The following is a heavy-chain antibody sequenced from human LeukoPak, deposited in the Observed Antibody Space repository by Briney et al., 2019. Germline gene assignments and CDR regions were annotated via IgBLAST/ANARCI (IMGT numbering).Heavy chain of an antibody. Sequence: AGSLTLSCAASGCIFSNAWMSWVRQAPAKGLEGVGRIKIKTDGGTTDYAAPERGRFTISRDDSKDTVYLQRHRQNTEYTDVYYCTTDDFGEWGYYYYMDVWGKGTTVTVSS. CDR3: TTDDFGEWGYYYYMDV. D-gene: IGHD3-10*01. J-gene: IGHJ6*03. CDR1: GCIFSNAW. CDR2: IKIKTDGGTT. V-gene: IGHV3-15*01.